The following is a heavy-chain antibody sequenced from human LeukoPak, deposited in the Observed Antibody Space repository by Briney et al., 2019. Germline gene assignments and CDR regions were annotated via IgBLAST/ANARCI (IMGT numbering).Heavy chain of an antibody. CDR2: FDYSGST. CDR3: VRRNSRGCDGSEYFDY. J-gene: IGHJ4*02. D-gene: IGHD2-21*02. V-gene: IGHV4-39*02. Sequence: PSETLSLTCAVSGASIRSTSYYWGWIRQPPGKGLEWIGTFDYSGSTYYNPSPRSRVSISAATAKNHFSLKLTSVTAADTAVYFCVRRNSRGCDGSEYFDYWGQGTLVAVSS. CDR1: GASIRSTSYY.